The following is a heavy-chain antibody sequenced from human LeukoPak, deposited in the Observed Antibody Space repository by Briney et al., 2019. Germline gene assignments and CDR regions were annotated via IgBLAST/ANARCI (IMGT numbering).Heavy chain of an antibody. CDR2: ISGGGST. CDR1: GITVSSNY. V-gene: IGHV3-53*01. Sequence: GGSLRLSCAASGITVSSNYMSWVRQAPGQGLECVSLISGGGSTYHADSVKGRFTISRDNSKNTLYLQMNNVRGEDTAVYYCARPHSSSWNHAFDIWGQGTVVAVSS. D-gene: IGHD6-13*01. J-gene: IGHJ3*02. CDR3: ARPHSSSWNHAFDI.